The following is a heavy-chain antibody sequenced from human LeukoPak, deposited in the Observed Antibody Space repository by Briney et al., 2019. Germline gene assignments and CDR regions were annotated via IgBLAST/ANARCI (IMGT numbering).Heavy chain of an antibody. CDR1: GGSISSGDYY. V-gene: IGHV4-30-4*08. D-gene: IGHD3-3*01. J-gene: IGHJ4*02. Sequence: PSETLSLTCTVSGGSISSGDYYWSWIRQPPGKGLEWIGYIYYSGSTYYNPSLKSRVTISVDTSKNKSSLKLSSVTAADTAVYYCARTYYDFWREGYYFDYWGQGTLVTVSS. CDR2: IYYSGST. CDR3: ARTYYDFWREGYYFDY.